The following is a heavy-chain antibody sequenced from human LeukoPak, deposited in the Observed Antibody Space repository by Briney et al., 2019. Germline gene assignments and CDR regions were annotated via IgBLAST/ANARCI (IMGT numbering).Heavy chain of an antibody. V-gene: IGHV4-59*01. D-gene: IGHD5-18*01. J-gene: IGHJ4*02. Sequence: SETLSLTCTVSGGSISSYYWNWIRQPPGKGLEWIGYIYYSGTTNYNPSLKSRVTISVDTSKNQFSLKLSSVTAADTAMYYCARDQGGYSFFDYWGQGALVTVSS. CDR2: IYYSGTT. CDR3: ARDQGGYSFFDY. CDR1: GGSISSYY.